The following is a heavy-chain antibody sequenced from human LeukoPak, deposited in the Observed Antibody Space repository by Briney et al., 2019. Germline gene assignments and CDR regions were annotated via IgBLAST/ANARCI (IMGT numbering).Heavy chain of an antibody. J-gene: IGHJ6*02. Sequence: GGSLRLSCAASGFTFSTYSMNWVRQAPGKGLEWVSYISSSTSTIYYADSVKGRFTISRDNAKNSLYLQMDSLRDEDTAVYYCAREPSYLDDFWSGYYRGYYGMDVWGQGTTVTVSS. D-gene: IGHD3-3*01. CDR1: GFTFSTYS. CDR3: AREPSYLDDFWSGYYRGYYGMDV. CDR2: ISSSTSTI. V-gene: IGHV3-48*02.